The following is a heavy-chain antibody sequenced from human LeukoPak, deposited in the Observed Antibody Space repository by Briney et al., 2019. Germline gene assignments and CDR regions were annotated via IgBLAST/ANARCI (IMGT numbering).Heavy chain of an antibody. CDR3: ARRLYCSGASCYTGPDAFDV. Sequence: GGSLRLSCAASGFTFDDYAMHWVRQAPGKGLEWVSGISWNSGSIGYADSVKGRFTISRDNAKNSLYLQMNSLRAEDTAVYYCARRLYCSGASCYTGPDAFDVWGQGAVVTVSS. D-gene: IGHD2-2*02. V-gene: IGHV3-9*01. CDR2: ISWNSGSI. J-gene: IGHJ3*01. CDR1: GFTFDDYA.